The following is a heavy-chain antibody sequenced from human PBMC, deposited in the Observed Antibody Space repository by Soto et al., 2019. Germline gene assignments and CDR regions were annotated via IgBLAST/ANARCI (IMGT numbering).Heavy chain of an antibody. Sequence: ASVKVSCKASGYTFTSYGISWVRQAPGQGLEWMGWISGYNGDTTYAQKFQGRVTMTIDTSTSTAYMELRSLTSDDTAVYYCAKNGQPPYYYYGLEVWG. J-gene: IGHJ6*02. V-gene: IGHV1-18*01. CDR3: AKNGQPPYYYYGLEV. CDR1: GYTFTSYG. CDR2: ISGYNGDT. D-gene: IGHD2-8*01.